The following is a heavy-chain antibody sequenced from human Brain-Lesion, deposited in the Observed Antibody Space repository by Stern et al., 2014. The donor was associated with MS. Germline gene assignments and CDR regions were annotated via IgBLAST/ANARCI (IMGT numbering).Heavy chain of an antibody. Sequence: QVQLVESGPGLVKPSQTLSLTCTVSGGSISSGSYYWNWIRQPAGKGLEWIGRLYSSGTINYTPSRKIRVTISGDTSKTQFSLKVISVTAADTAVYYCARETGGYTYGDTDFFDFWGQGALVTVSS. CDR3: ARETGGYTYGDTDFFDF. D-gene: IGHD5-18*01. J-gene: IGHJ4*02. V-gene: IGHV4-61*02. CDR1: GGSISSGSYY. CDR2: LYSSGTI.